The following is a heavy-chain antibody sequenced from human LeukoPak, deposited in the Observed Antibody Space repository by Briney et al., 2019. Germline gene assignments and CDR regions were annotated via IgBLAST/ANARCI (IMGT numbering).Heavy chain of an antibody. D-gene: IGHD3-10*01. Sequence: GGSLRLSCAASGFTFSEMNWVRQAPGKGLEWVAYIRYYGSNRHYADSVKGRFTISRDNSKNTLYLQMNSLRVEDTAVYYCAKGGRITMLRGVQRDHYFDYWGQGTLVTVSS. CDR1: GFTFSE. J-gene: IGHJ4*02. V-gene: IGHV3-30*02. CDR3: AKGGRITMLRGVQRDHYFDY. CDR2: IRYYGSNR.